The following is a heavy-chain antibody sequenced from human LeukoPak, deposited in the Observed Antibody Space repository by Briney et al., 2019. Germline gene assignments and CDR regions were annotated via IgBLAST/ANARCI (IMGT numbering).Heavy chain of an antibody. Sequence: PRGSLRLSCAASGFTFSTYGMSWVRQAPGKGLEWVSAIADTGSDTYYADSVKGRFTISRDNSKNTLHLQMNSLTADDTAIYFCAKRVPYSSSSVYFDSWGQGTLVTVSS. D-gene: IGHD6-6*01. J-gene: IGHJ4*02. CDR1: GFTFSTYG. CDR3: AKRVPYSSSSVYFDS. V-gene: IGHV3-23*01. CDR2: IADTGSDT.